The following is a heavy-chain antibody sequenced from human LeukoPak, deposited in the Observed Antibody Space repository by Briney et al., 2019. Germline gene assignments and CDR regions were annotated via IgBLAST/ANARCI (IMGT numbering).Heavy chain of an antibody. CDR3: ARDWRYCSSTSCYATSYNWFDP. J-gene: IGHJ5*02. V-gene: IGHV4-38-2*02. Sequence: SETLSLTCTVSGYSISSGYYWGWIRQPPGKGLEWIGSIYHSGSTYYNPSLKSRVTISVDTSKNQFSLKLSSVTAADTAMYYCARDWRYCSSTSCYATSYNWFDPWGQGTLVTVSS. CDR1: GYSISSGYY. D-gene: IGHD2-2*01. CDR2: IYHSGST.